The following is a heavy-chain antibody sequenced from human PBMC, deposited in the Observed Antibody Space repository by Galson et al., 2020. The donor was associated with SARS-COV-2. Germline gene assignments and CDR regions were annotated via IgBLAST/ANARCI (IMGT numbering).Heavy chain of an antibody. Sequence: SGPTQVQPPQPLTLTCTFSGFSPSTSGMCVCWIRQPPGTALEWPAPIAWDDDKYYSSTLTTRLTLSKDTSKHQVVLTMTNMDPVDTATYYGARIPVVITLAGDYYYYGMDVWGQGTTVTVSS. V-gene: IGHV2-70*01. CDR2: IAWDDDK. CDR3: ARIPVVITLAGDYYYYGMDV. D-gene: IGHD3-22*01. CDR1: GFSPSTSGMC. J-gene: IGHJ6*02.